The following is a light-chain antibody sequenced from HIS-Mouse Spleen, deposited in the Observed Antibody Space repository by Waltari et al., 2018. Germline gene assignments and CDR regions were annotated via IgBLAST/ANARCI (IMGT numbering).Light chain of an antibody. Sequence: EIVLTQSPATLSLSPGERATLSCRASQSVSSYLAWYQQKPGQAPRLLIYDASNGATGIPARFSGSGSGTDFTLTISSLEPEDFAVYYCQQRSNWPPRVTFGQGTRLEIK. CDR3: QQRSNWPPRVT. CDR1: QSVSSY. V-gene: IGKV3-11*01. CDR2: DAS. J-gene: IGKJ5*01.